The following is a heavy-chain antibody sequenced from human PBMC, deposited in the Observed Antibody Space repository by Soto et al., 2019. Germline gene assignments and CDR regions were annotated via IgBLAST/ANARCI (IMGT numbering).Heavy chain of an antibody. CDR2: IWYDGSNK. CDR3: GGTIGESDDYFDY. D-gene: IGHD3-3*01. J-gene: IGHJ4*02. V-gene: IGHV3-33*01. Sequence: GGSLRLSCAASGFTFSSYGMHWVRQAPGKGLEWVAVIWYDGSNKYYADSVKGRFTISRDNSKNTLYLQMNSLRAEDTAVYYCGGTIGESDDYFDYWGQGTLVTVSS. CDR1: GFTFSSYG.